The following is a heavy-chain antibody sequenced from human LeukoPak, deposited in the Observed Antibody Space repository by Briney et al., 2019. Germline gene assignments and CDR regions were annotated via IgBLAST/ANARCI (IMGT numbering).Heavy chain of an antibody. CDR2: LIPIPGIT. J-gene: IGHJ5*02. V-gene: IGHV1-69*04. D-gene: IGHD6-6*01. CDR3: ARGSSWFDP. Sequence: VASVKVSCKASGGTFSSYAMSWVRQAPGQGLEWMGRLIPIPGITNYAEKLQGRLTITGDNSKNTACLELSSLRSVDTAVYYCARGSSWFDPWGQGTLVTVSS. CDR1: GGTFSSYA.